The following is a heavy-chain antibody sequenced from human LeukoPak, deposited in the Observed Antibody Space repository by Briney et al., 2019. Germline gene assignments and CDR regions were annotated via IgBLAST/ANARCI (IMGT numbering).Heavy chain of an antibody. Sequence: ASVKVSCKASGYTCTIHDILWVRQAPGQGLGWRVWINSNSGDTNYAQTFQGRVTMTRDTSISTAYMELSRLRSDDTAVYYCARADAAAAGLFDFWVQGTLVSVRS. V-gene: IGHV1-2*02. J-gene: IGHJ4*02. CDR2: INSNSGDT. CDR1: GYTCTIHD. CDR3: ARADAAAAGLFDF. D-gene: IGHD6-13*01.